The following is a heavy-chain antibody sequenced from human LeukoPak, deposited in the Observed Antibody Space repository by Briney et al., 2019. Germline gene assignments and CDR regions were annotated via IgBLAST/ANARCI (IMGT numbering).Heavy chain of an antibody. V-gene: IGHV3-53*01. Sequence: HSGGSLRLSCAASGFTVSSNYMSWVRQAPGKGLEWVSVIYSGGSTYYADSVKGRFTISRDNSKNTLYLQMNSLRAEDTAVYYCAREDSHDSGGYWPYFQHWGQGTLVTVSS. CDR3: AREDSHDSGGYWPYFQH. D-gene: IGHD3-22*01. CDR1: GFTVSSNY. J-gene: IGHJ1*01. CDR2: IYSGGST.